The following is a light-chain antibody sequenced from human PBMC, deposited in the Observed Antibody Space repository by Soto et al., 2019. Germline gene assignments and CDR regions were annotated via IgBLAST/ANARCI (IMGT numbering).Light chain of an antibody. Sequence: EIWLTQSPGTLSLSPGERATLSLRAIQSVSSNYLAWYQQKPGQAPRLLVYGASSRATGIPDRFSGRGSGTDFTLTISRLEPEDFAVYYCQRYGRSPPITFGQGTRLEI. CDR3: QRYGRSPPIT. CDR1: QSVSSNY. J-gene: IGKJ5*01. V-gene: IGKV3-20*01. CDR2: GAS.